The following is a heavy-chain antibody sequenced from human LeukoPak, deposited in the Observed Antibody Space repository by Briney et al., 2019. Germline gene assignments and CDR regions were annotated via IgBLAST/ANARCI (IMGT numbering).Heavy chain of an antibody. CDR3: ARDRGAAAGRGDWFDP. V-gene: IGHV1-2*02. J-gene: IGHJ5*02. CDR2: INPNSGGT. CDR1: GYTFTGYY. D-gene: IGHD6-13*01. Sequence: ASVKVPCKASGYTFTGYYMHWVRQAPGHGLEWMGWINPNSGGTNYAQKVQGRVTRTRDTSISTAYMELSRLRSDDTAVYYCARDRGAAAGRGDWFDPWGQGTLVTVSS.